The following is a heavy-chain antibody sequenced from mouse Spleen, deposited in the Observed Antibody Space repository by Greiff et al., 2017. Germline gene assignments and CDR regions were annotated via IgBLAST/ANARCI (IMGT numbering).Heavy chain of an antibody. V-gene: IGHV1-64*01. CDR3: ARIYYGDYEAMDY. CDR2: IHPNSGST. J-gene: IGHJ4*01. Sequence: QVQLQQPGAELVKPGASVKLSCKASGYTFTSYWMHWVKQRPGQGLEWIGMIHPNSGSTNYNEKFKSKATLTVDKSSSTAYMQLSSLTSEDSAVYYCARIYYGDYEAMDYWGQGTSVTVSS. CDR1: GYTFTSYW. D-gene: IGHD2-13*01.